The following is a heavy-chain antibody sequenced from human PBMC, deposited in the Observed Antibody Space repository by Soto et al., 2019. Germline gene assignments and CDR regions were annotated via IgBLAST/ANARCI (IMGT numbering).Heavy chain of an antibody. V-gene: IGHV1-8*01. CDR2: MNPNSGNT. CDR3: ATTTFLEYSSSSFAFDI. J-gene: IGHJ3*02. Sequence: ASVKVSCKASGYTFTSYDINWVRQATGQGLEWMGWMNPNSGNTGYAQKFQGRVTMTRNTSISTAYMELSSLRSEDTAVYYCATTTFLEYSSSSFAFDIWGQGTMVTVSS. D-gene: IGHD6-6*01. CDR1: GYTFTSYD.